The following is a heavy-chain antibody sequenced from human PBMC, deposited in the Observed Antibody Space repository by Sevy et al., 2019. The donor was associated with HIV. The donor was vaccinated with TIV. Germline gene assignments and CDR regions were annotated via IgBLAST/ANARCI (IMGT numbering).Heavy chain of an antibody. J-gene: IGHJ4*02. D-gene: IGHD3-22*01. CDR2: ISYDGSDK. CDR1: GITFSYYG. CDR3: AKDADRSGYTNDAHFDY. V-gene: IGHV3-30*18. Sequence: GGSLRLSCAASGITFSYYGMHWVRQAPGKGLEWVAFISYDGSDKFYADSVKGRFTTSRDNSKNTLYLQMNSLRGEDTAVYFYAKDADRSGYTNDAHFDYWGQGTLVTVSS.